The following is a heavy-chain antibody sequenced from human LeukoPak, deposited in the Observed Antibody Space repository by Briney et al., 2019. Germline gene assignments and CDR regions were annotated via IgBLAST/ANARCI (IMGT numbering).Heavy chain of an antibody. CDR1: GGSISSYY. J-gene: IGHJ4*02. CDR2: IYYSGST. Sequence: SETLSLTCTVSGGSISSYYWSWIRQPPGKGLEWIGYIYYSGSTNYNPSLKSRVTISVDTSKNQFSLKLSSVTAADTAVYYCARVGEYSSSLVYWGQGTLVTISS. D-gene: IGHD6-13*01. V-gene: IGHV4-59*01. CDR3: ARVGEYSSSLVY.